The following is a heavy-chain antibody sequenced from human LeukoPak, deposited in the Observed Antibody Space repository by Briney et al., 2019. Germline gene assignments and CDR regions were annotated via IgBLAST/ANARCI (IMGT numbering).Heavy chain of an antibody. Sequence: SETLSLTCTVSGGSISSGSYYWSWIRQPAGKGLEWIGRIYTSGSTNYNSSLKSRVTISVDTSKNQFSLKLSSVTAADTAVYYCAREGITIFGVVIDDWDNWFDPWGQGTLVTVSS. D-gene: IGHD3-3*01. V-gene: IGHV4-61*02. CDR3: AREGITIFGVVIDDWDNWFDP. CDR2: IYTSGST. CDR1: GGSISSGSYY. J-gene: IGHJ5*02.